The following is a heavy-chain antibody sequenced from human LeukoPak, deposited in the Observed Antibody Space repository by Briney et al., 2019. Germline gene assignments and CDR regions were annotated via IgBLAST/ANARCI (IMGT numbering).Heavy chain of an antibody. CDR3: ARAPPYDFWSSYPDAFDI. CDR2: ISSSGTTI. J-gene: IGHJ3*02. CDR1: GFXFSDYY. Sequence: LRLSXXASGFXFSDYYMSWIRQAPGKGLEWVSYISSSGTTIYYADSVKGRFTISRDNAKNSLYLQMNSLRAEDTAVYYCARAPPYDFWSSYPDAFDIWGQGTMVTVSS. D-gene: IGHD3-3*01. V-gene: IGHV3-11*01.